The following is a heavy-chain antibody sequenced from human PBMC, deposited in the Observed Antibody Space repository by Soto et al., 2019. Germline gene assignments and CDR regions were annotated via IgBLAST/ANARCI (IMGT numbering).Heavy chain of an antibody. J-gene: IGHJ5*02. CDR1: GYTFTSYG. V-gene: IGHV1-18*01. D-gene: IGHD3-3*01. CDR3: AREGDYDPWVVANWFDP. Sequence: QVQLVQSGAEVKKPGASVKVSCKASGYTFTSYGISWVRQAPGQGLEWMGWISTYNGNTNYAQKLQGRDTMTTDTSTSTAYMEMRSLRSDDTAVYYCAREGDYDPWVVANWFDPWGQGTLVTVSS. CDR2: ISTYNGNT.